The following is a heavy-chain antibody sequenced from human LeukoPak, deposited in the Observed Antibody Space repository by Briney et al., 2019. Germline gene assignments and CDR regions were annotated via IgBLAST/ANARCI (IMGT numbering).Heavy chain of an antibody. CDR1: GFTFRSYA. CDR2: ISGSGGST. Sequence: GGSLRLSFPGPGFTFRSYAMGWVRPAPGKGLEWVSAISGSGGSTYYADSVKGRFTISRDNSKNTLYLQMNSLRAEDTAVYYCRTGGYSIFDYWGQGTLVTVSS. D-gene: IGHD4-4*01. CDR3: RTGGYSIFDY. V-gene: IGHV3-23*01. J-gene: IGHJ4*02.